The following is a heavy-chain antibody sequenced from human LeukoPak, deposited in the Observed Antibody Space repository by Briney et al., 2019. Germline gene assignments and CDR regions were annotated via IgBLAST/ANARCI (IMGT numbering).Heavy chain of an antibody. D-gene: IGHD2-8*01. CDR2: ISGSGGST. Sequence: PGGSVGLSCAASGFTFSSYAMSWVRQAPGKGLEWVSAISGSGGSTFYVDSVKGRFTMSRDNSKNTLYLQMNSLRAEDTAVYYCAKEASYCANGVCYSRIFDTWGQGTLVTVSS. V-gene: IGHV3-23*01. CDR1: GFTFSSYA. J-gene: IGHJ5*02. CDR3: AKEASYCANGVCYSRIFDT.